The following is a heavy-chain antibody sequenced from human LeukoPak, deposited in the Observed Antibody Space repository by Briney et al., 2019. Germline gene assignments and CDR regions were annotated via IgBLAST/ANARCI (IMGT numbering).Heavy chain of an antibody. CDR3: ARVRYYFDY. V-gene: IGHV4-59*01. CDR2: IYYSGNT. J-gene: IGHJ4*02. CDR1: GGSISSYY. D-gene: IGHD3-16*01. Sequence: SETLSLTCTVSGGSISSYYWSWIRQPPGKGLEWIGYIYYSGNTNYNPSLKSRVTISVDTSKNQFSLKLSSVTAADTAVYYCARVRYYFDYWGQGTLVTVSS.